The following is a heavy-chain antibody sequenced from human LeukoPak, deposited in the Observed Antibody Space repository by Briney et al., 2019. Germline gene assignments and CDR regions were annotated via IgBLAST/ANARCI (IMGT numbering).Heavy chain of an antibody. CDR1: GYTFTGYY. CDR3: ARDLVGYGDYGCFDY. CDR2: INPNSGGT. V-gene: IGHV1-2*06. J-gene: IGHJ4*02. D-gene: IGHD4-17*01. Sequence: GASVKVSCKASGYTFTGYYMHWVRQAPGQGLEWMGRINPNSGGTNYAQKFQSRVTMTRDTSISTAYMELSRLRSDDTAVYYCARDLVGYGDYGCFDYWGQGTLVTVSS.